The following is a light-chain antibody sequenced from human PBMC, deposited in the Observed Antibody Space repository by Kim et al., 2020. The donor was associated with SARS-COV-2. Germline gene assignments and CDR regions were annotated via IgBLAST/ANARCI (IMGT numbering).Light chain of an antibody. CDR2: EDT. CDR3: QAWDSDTEV. J-gene: IGLJ3*02. CDR1: KLGEKY. Sequence: SYELTQPPSVSEPPGQTASITCSGDKLGEKYVSWYQQKPGQSPVLVIYEDTKRPSGIPERFSGSNSGNTATLTISGTQTTDEAAYYCQAWDSDTEVFGGGTQLTVL. V-gene: IGLV3-1*01.